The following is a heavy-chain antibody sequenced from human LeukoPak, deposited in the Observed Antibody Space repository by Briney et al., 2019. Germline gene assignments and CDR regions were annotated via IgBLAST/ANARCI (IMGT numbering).Heavy chain of an antibody. V-gene: IGHV3-9*01. Sequence: PGGSLRLSCVASGFKFNDYAMHWVRQAPGKGLEWVSGLSWHSGSIGYADSVKGPFIISRDNAKNSLYLEMNSLRPEDSALYYCAKETKVGENLYYFDYWGRGTLVTVSS. CDR1: GFKFNDYA. J-gene: IGHJ4*02. CDR2: LSWHSGSI. CDR3: AKETKVGENLYYFDY. D-gene: IGHD1-26*01.